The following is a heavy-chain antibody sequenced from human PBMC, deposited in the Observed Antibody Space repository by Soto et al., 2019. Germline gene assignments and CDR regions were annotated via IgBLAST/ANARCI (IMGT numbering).Heavy chain of an antibody. J-gene: IGHJ4*02. Sequence: QVQLQESGPGLVKPSQTLSLTCAVSGDSLRSADYYWSWIRQPPGRGLEWIAYMYHSGSSYYNPSLRSRLTVSVDTSKNQFSLKLTSVTAADTAVYYCARVMSGYYFFDYWGQGSLVTVSS. CDR2: MYHSGSS. CDR1: GDSLRSADYY. D-gene: IGHD3-3*01. CDR3: ARVMSGYYFFDY. V-gene: IGHV4-30-4*01.